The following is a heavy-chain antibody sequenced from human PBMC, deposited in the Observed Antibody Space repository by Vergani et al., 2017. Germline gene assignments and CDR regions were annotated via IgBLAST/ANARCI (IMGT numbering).Heavy chain of an antibody. CDR3: ARLSYDTTPYLQGGYDC. CDR1: GFTFSSYA. CDR2: ISSNGGST. D-gene: IGHD3-22*01. Sequence: EVQLVESGGGLVQPGGSLRLSCAASGFTFSSYAMHWVRQAPGKGLEYVSAISSNGGSTYYAKSVKGRFTISRDNSKNTLYLQMGSLRAEDMAVYYCARLSYDTTPYLQGGYDCWGQGTLVSVSS. J-gene: IGHJ4*02. V-gene: IGHV3-64*01.